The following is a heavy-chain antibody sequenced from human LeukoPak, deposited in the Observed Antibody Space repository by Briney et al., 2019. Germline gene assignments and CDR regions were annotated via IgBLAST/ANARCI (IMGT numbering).Heavy chain of an antibody. CDR3: AKDLHIVVVTGSFDY. CDR2: ISGSGGST. Sequence: GGSLKLSCAASGFTFSGSAIHWVRQAPGKGLEWVSAISGSGGSTYYADSVKGRFTISRDNSKNTLYLQMNSLRAEDTAVYYCAKDLHIVVVTGSFDYWGQGTLVTVSS. D-gene: IGHD2-21*02. V-gene: IGHV3-23*01. CDR1: GFTFSGSA. J-gene: IGHJ4*02.